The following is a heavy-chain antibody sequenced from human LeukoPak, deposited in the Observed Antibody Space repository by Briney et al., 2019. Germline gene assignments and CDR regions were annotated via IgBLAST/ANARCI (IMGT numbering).Heavy chain of an antibody. D-gene: IGHD2-2*01. J-gene: IGHJ6*02. V-gene: IGHV1-2*02. CDR3: ARVPVVPAAYYYYYGMDV. Sequence: ASVKVSCKASGYTFTGYYMHWVRQAPGQGLEWMGWINPNSGGTNYAQKFQGRVTMTRDTPISTAYMELSRLRSDDTAVYCCARVPVVPAAYYYYYGMDVWGQGATVTVSS. CDR2: INPNSGGT. CDR1: GYTFTGYY.